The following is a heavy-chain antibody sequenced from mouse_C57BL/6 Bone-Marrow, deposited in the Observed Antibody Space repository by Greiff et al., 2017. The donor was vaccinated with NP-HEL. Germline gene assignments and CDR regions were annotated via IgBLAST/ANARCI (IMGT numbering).Heavy chain of an antibody. CDR2: IYYSGTI. V-gene: IGHV3-5*01. CDR1: GISITTGNYR. D-gene: IGHD2-1*01. CDR3: ARDNGNYVDWYFDV. J-gene: IGHJ1*03. Sequence: DVKLQESGPGLVKPSQTVFLTCTVTGISITTGNYRWSWIRQFPGNKLEWIGYIYYSGTITYNPSLTSRTTITRDTPKNQFFLEMNSLTAEDTATYYCARDNGNYVDWYFDVWGTGTTVTVSS.